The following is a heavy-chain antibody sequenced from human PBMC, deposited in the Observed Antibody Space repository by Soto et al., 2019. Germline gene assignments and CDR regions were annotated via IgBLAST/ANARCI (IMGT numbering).Heavy chain of an antibody. CDR3: ARGSHYLSTGYYFDT. CDR2: LVPVFGTL. Sequence: QVQLVQSGAEVKQPGSSVKVSCKASGGVFSNYALTWVRQAPGQGPEWVGGLVPVFGTLNYAPKFQGRVTVTADESTRTGYLELLTLTSADTAIYSCARGSHYLSTGYYFDTWGQGTLVIVSS. D-gene: IGHD3-9*01. J-gene: IGHJ5*02. CDR1: GGVFSNYA. V-gene: IGHV1-69*01.